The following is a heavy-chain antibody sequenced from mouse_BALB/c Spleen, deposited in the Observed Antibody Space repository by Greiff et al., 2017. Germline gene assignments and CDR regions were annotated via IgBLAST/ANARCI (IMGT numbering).Heavy chain of an antibody. CDR1: GFTFTDYY. D-gene: IGHD3-2*01. Sequence: EVQRVESGGGLVQPGGSLRLSCATSGFTFTDYYMSWVRQPPGKALEWLGFIRNKANGYTTEYSASVKGRFTISRDNSQSILYLQMNTLRAEDSATYYCARTARATAVYYAMDYWGQGTSFTVSS. J-gene: IGHJ4*01. V-gene: IGHV7-3*02. CDR3: ARTARATAVYYAMDY. CDR2: IRNKANGYTT.